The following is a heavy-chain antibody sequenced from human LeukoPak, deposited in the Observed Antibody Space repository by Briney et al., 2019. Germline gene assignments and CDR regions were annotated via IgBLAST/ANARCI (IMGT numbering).Heavy chain of an antibody. CDR2: IKQDSSEK. Sequence: GGSLRLYCATSGFTFSSNWMSWLRQAQGKVLVWVANIKQDSSEKYYVDSVKGRFTISRDNATKSLYLQMNSLRAEDTAVYYCAREDVAVPGGDYWGQGTLVTVSS. CDR3: AREDVAVPGGDY. D-gene: IGHD6-19*01. J-gene: IGHJ4*02. CDR1: GFTFSSNW. V-gene: IGHV3-7*01.